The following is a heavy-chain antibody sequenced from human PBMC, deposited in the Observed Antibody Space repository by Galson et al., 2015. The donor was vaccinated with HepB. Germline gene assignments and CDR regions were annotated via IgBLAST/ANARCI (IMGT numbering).Heavy chain of an antibody. V-gene: IGHV4-34*01. CDR1: GGALSGSY. CDR3: ARTALELKTWVYNYYMEV. CDR2: INHGGST. D-gene: IGHD1-7*01. Sequence: TLSLTCGVYGGALSGSYWSWVRQALGKGLEWIGEINHGGSTNYNPSLKIRITISVDTSKNQFSLHLRSVTAADTAVNYCARTALELKTWVYNYYMEVGGNGTTGTV. J-gene: IGHJ6*03.